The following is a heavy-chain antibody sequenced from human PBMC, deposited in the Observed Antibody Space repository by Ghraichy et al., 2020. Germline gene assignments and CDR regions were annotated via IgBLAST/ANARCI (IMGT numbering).Heavy chain of an antibody. Sequence: SGPTLVKPTQTLTLTCTFSGFSLSTSGVGVGWIRQPPGKALEWLALIYWDDDKRYSPSLKSRLTITKDTSKNQVVLTMTNMDPVDTATYYCAHSPTVTTLGANYYGMDVWGQGTTVTVSS. D-gene: IGHD4-17*01. J-gene: IGHJ6*02. CDR3: AHSPTVTTLGANYYGMDV. V-gene: IGHV2-5*02. CDR2: IYWDDDK. CDR1: GFSLSTSGVG.